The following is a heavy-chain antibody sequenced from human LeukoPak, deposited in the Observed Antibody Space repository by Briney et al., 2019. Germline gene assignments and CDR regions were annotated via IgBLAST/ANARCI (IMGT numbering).Heavy chain of an antibody. V-gene: IGHV3-48*02. Sequence: GGSLRLSCAASRFTFSVYSMNWVSHATGNGMEWVSYISSSSSSIYYADSVKGRLIISRDNAKNSLHLQMNSLRDEDTAVYYCARGTYCGGGSCFFDSWGQGTLVTVSS. J-gene: IGHJ4*02. D-gene: IGHD2-15*01. CDR2: ISSSSSSI. CDR1: RFTFSVYS. CDR3: ARGTYCGGGSCFFDS.